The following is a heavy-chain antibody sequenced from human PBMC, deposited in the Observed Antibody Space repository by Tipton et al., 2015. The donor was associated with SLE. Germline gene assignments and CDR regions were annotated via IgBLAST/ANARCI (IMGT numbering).Heavy chain of an antibody. Sequence: GSLRLSCVASGFIFSSYGMHWVRQAPGKGLEWVAFIRYDGSSKYYADTVKGRFTISRDNSKNTLDLQMNSLRPEDTAVYYCAKIGCDSTNCYEDYWGQGTLVTVSS. V-gene: IGHV3-30*02. CDR3: AKIGCDSTNCYEDY. CDR2: IRYDGSSK. CDR1: GFIFSSYG. D-gene: IGHD2-2*01. J-gene: IGHJ4*02.